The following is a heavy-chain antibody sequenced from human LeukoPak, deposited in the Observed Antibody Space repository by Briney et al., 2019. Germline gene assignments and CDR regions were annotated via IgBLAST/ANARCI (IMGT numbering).Heavy chain of an antibody. V-gene: IGHV3-74*01. CDR1: GFTFNGHW. Sequence: PGGSLRLSCAASGFTFNGHWMQWVRHAPGKGLVWVSHINKDGSNTDYADSVKGRFTISRDNAKNTLYLQMNSLRAEDTAMYHCARGFNFFDFWGQGTLVTVSP. D-gene: IGHD3-10*01. J-gene: IGHJ4*02. CDR3: ARGFNFFDF. CDR2: INKDGSNT.